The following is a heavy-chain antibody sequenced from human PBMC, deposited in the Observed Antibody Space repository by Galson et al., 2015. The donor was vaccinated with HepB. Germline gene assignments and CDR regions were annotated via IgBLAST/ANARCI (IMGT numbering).Heavy chain of an antibody. Sequence: SLRLSCAASGFTFSAFAMHWVRQAPVKGLEFVSGIGGNGASSYYADSVKGRSTISRDNSKNTLYLELHSLTPDDTAVYYCVEDRERGIQLWFHRGFADYWGQGTPVTVSS. V-gene: IGHV3-64D*06. CDR1: GFTFSAFA. CDR3: VEDRERGIQLWFHRGFADY. J-gene: IGHJ4*02. CDR2: IGGNGASS. D-gene: IGHD5-18*01.